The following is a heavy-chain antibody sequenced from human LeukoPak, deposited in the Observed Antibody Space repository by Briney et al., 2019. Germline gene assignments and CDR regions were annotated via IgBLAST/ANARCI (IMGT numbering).Heavy chain of an antibody. Sequence: RASVKVSFKASGYSFTSYGISWVRQAPGQGLEWMGWISAYNGNTNYAQKFQGRVTMTTDTSTSTAYMELRSLRSDDTAVYYCARDRYGSGSYYRLWGQGTLVTVSS. V-gene: IGHV1-18*01. CDR2: ISAYNGNT. J-gene: IGHJ4*02. CDR1: GYSFTSYG. CDR3: ARDRYGSGSYYRL. D-gene: IGHD3-10*01.